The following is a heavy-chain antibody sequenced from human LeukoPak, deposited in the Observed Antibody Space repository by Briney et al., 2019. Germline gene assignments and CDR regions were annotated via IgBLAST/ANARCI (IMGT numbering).Heavy chain of an antibody. J-gene: IGHJ4*02. Sequence: SETLSLTCAVYGGSFSGYYWSWIRQPPGKGLEWIGEINHSGSTNSNPSLKSRVTISVDTSKNQFSLKLSSVTAADTAVYYCARVITSAREEVDYWGQGTLVTVSS. CDR2: INHSGST. CDR1: GGSFSGYY. V-gene: IGHV4-34*01. D-gene: IGHD3-16*01. CDR3: ARVITSAREEVDY.